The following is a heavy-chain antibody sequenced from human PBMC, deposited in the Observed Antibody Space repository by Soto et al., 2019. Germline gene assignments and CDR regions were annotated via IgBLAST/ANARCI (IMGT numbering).Heavy chain of an antibody. CDR3: AREYSSSSGRKSYNWFDP. V-gene: IGHV1-69*13. CDR1: GGTFSIYA. CDR2: IIPIFGTA. D-gene: IGHD6-6*01. J-gene: IGHJ5*02. Sequence: SVKVSFKASGGTFSIYAISCVRQPPGQGLEWMGGIIPIFGTANYAQKFQGRVTITADESTSTAYMELSSLRSEDTAVYYCAREYSSSSGRKSYNWFDPWGQGTLVTVSS.